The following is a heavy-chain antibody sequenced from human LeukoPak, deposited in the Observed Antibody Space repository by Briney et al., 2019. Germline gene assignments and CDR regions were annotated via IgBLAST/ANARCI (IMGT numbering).Heavy chain of an antibody. D-gene: IGHD3-3*01. V-gene: IGHV3-23*01. CDR3: VYYTIYGVVRWFDP. J-gene: IGHJ5*02. CDR1: GFNFSNYA. Sequence: GGSLRLSCVASGFNFSNYAMSWVRQAPGKGLEWVSGISLSGNTTYHVDSVKGRFIISRDNSTNTLYLEMNSLRTEDTALYYCVYYTIYGVVRWFDPWGQGTLVTVSS. CDR2: ISLSGNTT.